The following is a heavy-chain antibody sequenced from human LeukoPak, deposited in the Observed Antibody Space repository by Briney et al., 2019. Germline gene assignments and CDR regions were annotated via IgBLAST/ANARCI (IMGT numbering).Heavy chain of an antibody. Sequence: GSLRLSCEASGITFSSYLMTWVRQGPGKGLEWVSSISSSSSYIYYADSVKGRFTISRDNAKNSLYLQMNSLRAEDTAVYYCARDPDYGDYGWFDPWGQGTLVTVSS. CDR1: GITFSSYL. D-gene: IGHD4-17*01. CDR2: ISSSSSYI. J-gene: IGHJ5*02. V-gene: IGHV3-21*01. CDR3: ARDPDYGDYGWFDP.